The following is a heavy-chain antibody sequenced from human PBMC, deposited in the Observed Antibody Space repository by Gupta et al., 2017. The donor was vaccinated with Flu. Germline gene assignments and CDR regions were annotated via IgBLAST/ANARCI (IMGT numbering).Heavy chain of an antibody. CDR3: ASSQYYYYGMDV. V-gene: IGHV4-4*02. D-gene: IGHD2/OR15-2a*01. J-gene: IGHJ6*02. CDR1: GPFISSTNR. Sequence: QVQLQESGPGLVEPSGTLSLTHAVSGPFISSTNRWRWVRQPPGKGLELIGEIYHSGSTNYNPSLKSRVIMSVDMSINQFSLKLSSVTAADTAVYYCASSQYYYYGMDVWGQGTTVTVSS. CDR2: IYHSGST.